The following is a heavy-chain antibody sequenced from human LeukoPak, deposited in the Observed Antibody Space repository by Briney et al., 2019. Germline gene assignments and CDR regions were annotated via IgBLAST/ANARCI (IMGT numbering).Heavy chain of an antibody. J-gene: IGHJ4*02. CDR2: INHSGST. CDR3: ARGRTNYYDSSGYYSSRGLDYFDY. CDR1: GGSFSDYY. D-gene: IGHD3-22*01. Sequence: TSETLSLTCAVYGGSFSDYYWSWIRQPPGKGLEWIGGINHSGSTNYNPSLKSRVTISVDTSKNQFSLKLSSVTAADTAVYYCARGRTNYYDSSGYYSSRGLDYFDYWGQGTLVTVSS. V-gene: IGHV4-34*01.